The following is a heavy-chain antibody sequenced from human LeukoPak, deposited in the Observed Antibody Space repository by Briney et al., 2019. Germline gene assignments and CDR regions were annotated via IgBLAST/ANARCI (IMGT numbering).Heavy chain of an antibody. J-gene: IGHJ6*02. CDR2: MNPNSGNT. CDR3: ASWGTAAGTLQTVVGYYYYYYGMDV. D-gene: IGHD6-13*01. V-gene: IGHV1-8*01. CDR1: GYTFTSYD. Sequence: ASVKVSCKASGYTFTSYDINWVRQATGQRLEWMGWMNPNSGNTDYAQKFQGRVTMTRNTSISPAYMAMSSLRSAHKAVYYCASWGTAAGTLQTVVGYYYYYYGMDVWGQGTTVTVSS.